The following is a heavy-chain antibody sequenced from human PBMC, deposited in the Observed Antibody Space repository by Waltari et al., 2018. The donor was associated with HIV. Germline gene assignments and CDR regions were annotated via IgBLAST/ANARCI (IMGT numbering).Heavy chain of an antibody. CDR2: IKQDVSEK. V-gene: IGHV3-7*04. J-gene: IGHJ4*02. CDR1: GFTFSSYW. D-gene: IGHD3-10*01. Sequence: EVQLVESGGGLVQPGGSLRRSCAASGFTFSSYWMSWVREAPGKGLEWVANIKQDVSEKYYVDSVNGRFTSSRDNAENSLYLQMNSLRAEDTAVYYCARGGFYGSGSKVNWGQGTLVTVSS. CDR3: ARGGFYGSGSKVN.